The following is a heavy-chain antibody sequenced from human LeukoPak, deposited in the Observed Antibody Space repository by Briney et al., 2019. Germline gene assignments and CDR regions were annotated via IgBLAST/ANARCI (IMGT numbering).Heavy chain of an antibody. J-gene: IGHJ4*02. D-gene: IGHD3-22*01. CDR1: GYTFTSYG. Sequence: ASVKVSCKASGYTFTSYGISWVRQAPGQGLEWMGWVSAYNGNTNYAQKLQGRVTMTTDTSTSTAYMELRSLRSDDTAVYYCARDPGYYDSSGLSRWALPLDYWGQGTLVTVSS. V-gene: IGHV1-18*01. CDR2: VSAYNGNT. CDR3: ARDPGYYDSSGLSRWALPLDY.